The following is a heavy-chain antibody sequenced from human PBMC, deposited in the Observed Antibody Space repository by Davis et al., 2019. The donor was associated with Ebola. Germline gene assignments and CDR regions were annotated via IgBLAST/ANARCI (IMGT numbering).Heavy chain of an antibody. D-gene: IGHD2-21*01. CDR1: EFPFSTYS. V-gene: IGHV3-48*02. J-gene: IGHJ3*02. CDR3: ASYSGDPRDVFDI. Sequence: GGSLRLSCAASEFPFSTYSMNWVRQAPGKGLEWVAYISASSDIIHYAASVKGRFTVFRDNAKNSLFLQMSSLRDEDTAVYYCASYSGDPRDVFDIWGQGTKVTVSS. CDR2: ISASSDII.